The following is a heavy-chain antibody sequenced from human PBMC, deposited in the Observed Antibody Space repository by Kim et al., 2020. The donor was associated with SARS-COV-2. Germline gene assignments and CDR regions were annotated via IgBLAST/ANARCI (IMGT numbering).Heavy chain of an antibody. CDR3: ARSKQVYGVFPY. D-gene: IGHD3-10*02. CDR1: GYTFTTYW. V-gene: IGHV5-51*04. Sequence: GESLKISCKGSGYTFTTYWIGWVRQMPGKGLEWMGIIYPGDSDTRYSPSFQGQVTISTDKPISTAYLQWSSLKASDTAMYYCARSKQVYGVFPYWGQGTLVTVSS. J-gene: IGHJ4*02. CDR2: IYPGDSDT.